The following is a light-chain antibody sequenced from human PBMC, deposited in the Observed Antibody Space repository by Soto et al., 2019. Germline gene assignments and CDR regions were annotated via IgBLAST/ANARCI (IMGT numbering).Light chain of an antibody. Sequence: QSALTQPASVSGSPGQSITISCTGTSSDVGRYNHVSWFQQHPGKAPKLVTYDVNNRLSDVSHRFSGSKSGNTASLTISGLQAEDEADYYCSSYTGSSTPYIFGTGTKLTVL. CDR1: SSDVGRYNH. J-gene: IGLJ1*01. CDR2: DVN. V-gene: IGLV2-14*01. CDR3: SSYTGSSTPYI.